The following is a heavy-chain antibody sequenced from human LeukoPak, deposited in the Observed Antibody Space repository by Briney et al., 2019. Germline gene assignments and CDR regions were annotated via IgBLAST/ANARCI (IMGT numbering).Heavy chain of an antibody. CDR3: AKDRGYSYGIFDY. V-gene: IGHV3-48*04. CDR2: ISSSSSTI. CDR1: GFTFSSYN. D-gene: IGHD5-18*01. Sequence: GGSLRLSCAASGFTFSSYNMNWVRQAPGKGLEWVSYISSSSSTISYADSVKGRFSISRDNAKNSLYLQMNSLRAEDTAVYYCAKDRGYSYGIFDYWGQGTLVTVSS. J-gene: IGHJ4*02.